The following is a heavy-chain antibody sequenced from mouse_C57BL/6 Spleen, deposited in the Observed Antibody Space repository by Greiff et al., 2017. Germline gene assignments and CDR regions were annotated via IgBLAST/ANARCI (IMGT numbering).Heavy chain of an antibody. Sequence: VKLQESGPELVKPGASVKISCKASGYAFSSSWMNWVKQRPGKGLEWIGRIYPGDGDTNYNGKFKGKATLTADKSSSTAYMQLSSLTSEDSAVYFCARRFTTVAQYAMDYWGQGTSVTVSS. D-gene: IGHD1-1*01. CDR2: IYPGDGDT. CDR3: ARRFTTVAQYAMDY. J-gene: IGHJ4*01. V-gene: IGHV1-82*01. CDR1: GYAFSSSW.